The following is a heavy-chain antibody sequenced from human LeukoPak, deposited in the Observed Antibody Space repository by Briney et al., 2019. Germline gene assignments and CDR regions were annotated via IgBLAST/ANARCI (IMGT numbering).Heavy chain of an antibody. V-gene: IGHV3-23*01. CDR1: GFTFSSYA. J-gene: IGHJ4*02. Sequence: PTGGSLRLSCAASGFTFSSYAMSWVRQAPGKGLEWVSAISGSGGSTYYADSVKGRFTISRDNSKNTLYLQMNSLRTEDTAVYYCAKDPQGDSNYWGQGTLVTVSS. D-gene: IGHD3-16*01. CDR3: AKDPQGDSNY. CDR2: ISGSGGST.